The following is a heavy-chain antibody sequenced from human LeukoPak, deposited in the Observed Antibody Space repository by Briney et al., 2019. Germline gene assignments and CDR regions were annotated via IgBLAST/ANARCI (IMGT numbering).Heavy chain of an antibody. J-gene: IGHJ4*02. Sequence: PGGSLRLSCAASGFTFSSYEMNWVRQAPGKGLEWVSSISSSSSYIYYADSVKGRFTISRDNAKNSLYLQMNSLRAEDTAVYYCARDGYYDILTGYGFCLSWGQGTLVTVSS. V-gene: IGHV3-21*01. CDR3: ARDGYYDILTGYGFCLS. CDR1: GFTFSSYE. CDR2: ISSSSSYI. D-gene: IGHD3-9*01.